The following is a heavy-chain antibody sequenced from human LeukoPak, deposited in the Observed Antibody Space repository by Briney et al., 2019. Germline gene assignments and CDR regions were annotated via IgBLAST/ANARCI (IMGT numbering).Heavy chain of an antibody. CDR3: ARAPYDSSGYFPG. CDR1: GFTFSSYG. D-gene: IGHD3-22*01. J-gene: IGHJ4*02. Sequence: GGSLRLSCAASGFTFSSYGMHWVRQAPGKGLEWVSSISSSSSYIYYADSVKGRFTISRDNAKNSLYLQMNGLRAEDTAVYYCARAPYDSSGYFPGWGQGTLVTVSS. CDR2: ISSSSSYI. V-gene: IGHV3-21*01.